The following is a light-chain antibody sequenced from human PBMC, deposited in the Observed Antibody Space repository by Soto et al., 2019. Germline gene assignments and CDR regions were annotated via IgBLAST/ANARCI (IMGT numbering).Light chain of an antibody. CDR2: EVN. Sequence: QSVLTQPASVSGSPGQSITISCTGTSSDIGSYNIVSWYQQHPGKAPKLIIFEVNRRPSGVSNRFSASKSGNTASLTISGLQAEDEADYYCYSYAFVDMSFYVFGTGTKVTVL. J-gene: IGLJ1*01. CDR1: SSDIGSYNI. CDR3: YSYAFVDMSFYV. V-gene: IGLV2-23*02.